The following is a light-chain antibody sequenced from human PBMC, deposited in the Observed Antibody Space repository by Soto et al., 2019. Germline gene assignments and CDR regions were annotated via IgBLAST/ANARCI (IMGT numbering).Light chain of an antibody. CDR1: QSVSSSY. CDR3: QQYGSSPWT. J-gene: IGKJ1*01. Sequence: EIVLTQSPGTLSLSPGEGATLSCRASQSVSSSYLAWYQQKPGQAPRLLIYGASSRATGIPDRFSGSGSGTDFTLTIGRLEPEDFAVYYCQQYGSSPWTFGQGTKVDIK. CDR2: GAS. V-gene: IGKV3-20*01.